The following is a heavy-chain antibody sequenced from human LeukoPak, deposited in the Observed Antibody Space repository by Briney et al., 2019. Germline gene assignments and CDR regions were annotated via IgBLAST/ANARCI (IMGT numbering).Heavy chain of an antibody. V-gene: IGHV3-53*01. CDR2: IYSGGST. Sequence: GGSLRLSCAASGFTVSSNYMSWVRQAPGKGLEWVSVIYSGGSTYYADSVKGRFTISRDNSKNTLYLQMNSLRAEDTAVYYCAKNKAQYGGDNFDYWGQGTLVTVSS. D-gene: IGHD4-23*01. CDR3: AKNKAQYGGDNFDY. J-gene: IGHJ4*02. CDR1: GFTVSSNY.